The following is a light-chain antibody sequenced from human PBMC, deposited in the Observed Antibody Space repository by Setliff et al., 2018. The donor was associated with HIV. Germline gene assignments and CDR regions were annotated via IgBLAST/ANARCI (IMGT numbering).Light chain of an antibody. J-gene: IGLJ1*01. CDR2: EVS. Sequence: QSALAQPASVSGSPGQSITISCTGTSSDVGGYNYVSWYQQHPGKAPKLSISEVSNRPSGVSNRFSGSKSGNTASLTISGLQADDEADYYCTSYTTSNTITRVFGTGTKVT. CDR1: SSDVGGYNY. CDR3: TSYTTSNTITRV. V-gene: IGLV2-14*01.